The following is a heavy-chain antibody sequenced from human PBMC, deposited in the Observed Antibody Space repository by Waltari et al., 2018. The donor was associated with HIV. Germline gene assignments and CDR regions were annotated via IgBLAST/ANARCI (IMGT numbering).Heavy chain of an antibody. D-gene: IGHD2-21*02. CDR2: ISYDGSNK. CDR1: GLRFSSHG. CDR3: AKDYFVVVTAAGPFDP. Sequence: QVKLVEQGGGVVQPGRPLRHSCAASGLRFSSHGLHWVSQAPGKGLEWVAVISYDGSNKYYADSVKGRFTISRDNSKNTLYLQMNSLRAEDTAVYYCAKDYFVVVTAAGPFDPWGQGTLVTVSS. V-gene: IGHV3-30*18. J-gene: IGHJ5*02.